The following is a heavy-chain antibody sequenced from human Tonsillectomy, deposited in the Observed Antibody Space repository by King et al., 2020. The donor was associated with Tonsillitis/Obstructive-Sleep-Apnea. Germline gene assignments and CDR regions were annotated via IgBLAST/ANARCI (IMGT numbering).Heavy chain of an antibody. CDR2: ISYDGSKT. Sequence: VQLVESGGGVVQPGRSLRLSCAASGFTFSRFGMHWVRQAPGKGLEWVAVISYDGSKTYYADSVKGRFTVSKDDSKNTLYLQINSLRAEDAAVYYCARDRSSSWSLDYWGQGTLVTVSS. J-gene: IGHJ4*02. CDR3: ARDRSSSWSLDY. CDR1: GFTFSRFG. V-gene: IGHV3-30*03. D-gene: IGHD6-13*01.